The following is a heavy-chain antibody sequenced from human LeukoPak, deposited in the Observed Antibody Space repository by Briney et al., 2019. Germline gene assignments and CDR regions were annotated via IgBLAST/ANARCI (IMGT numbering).Heavy chain of an antibody. CDR3: ATSARTYIGSSLDY. V-gene: IGHV3-66*01. J-gene: IGHJ4*02. CDR1: GFIVNTYY. CDR2: IYSDGST. Sequence: GGSLRLSCAVSGFIVNTYYMSWVRQAPGKGLEWVSIIYSDGSTYYADSVKGRFTISRDNAKNTLYLQMNSLRAEDTALYYCATSARTYIGSSLDYWGQGTLVTVSS. D-gene: IGHD2-15*01.